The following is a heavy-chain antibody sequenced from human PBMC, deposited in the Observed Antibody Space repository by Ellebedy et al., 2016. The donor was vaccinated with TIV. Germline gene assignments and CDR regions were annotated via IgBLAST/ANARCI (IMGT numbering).Heavy chain of an antibody. CDR1: GGSFSGYY. V-gene: IGHV4-34*01. J-gene: IGHJ5*02. D-gene: IGHD3-10*01. Sequence: MPSETLSLTCAVYGGSFSGYYWSWIRQPPGKGLEWIGEINHSGSTNYNPSLKSRVTISVDTSKNQFSLKLSSVTAADTAVYYCARAAYGSGNPNWFDPWGQGTLVTVSS. CDR2: INHSGST. CDR3: ARAAYGSGNPNWFDP.